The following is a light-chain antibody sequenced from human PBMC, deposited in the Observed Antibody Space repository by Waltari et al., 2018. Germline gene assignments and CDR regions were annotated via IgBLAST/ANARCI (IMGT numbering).Light chain of an antibody. CDR2: DVT. Sequence: QSALTQPRSVSGSPGLSVTISCTGTSGHVGGYTYVSWYQHHPGKAPKLLIYDVTKRPSGVPDRFSGSKSGNTASLTISGLQADDEADYYCCSYAGSIFIWVFGGGTKLTVL. V-gene: IGLV2-11*01. CDR3: CSYAGSIFIWV. J-gene: IGLJ3*02. CDR1: SGHVGGYTY.